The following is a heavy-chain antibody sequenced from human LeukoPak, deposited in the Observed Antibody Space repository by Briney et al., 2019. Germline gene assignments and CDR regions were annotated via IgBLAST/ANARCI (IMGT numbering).Heavy chain of an antibody. D-gene: IGHD2-21*02. V-gene: IGHV3-30*18. CDR2: VSYDGGKK. CDR3: AKPAYCGGDCYSSPFQH. J-gene: IGHJ1*01. CDR1: GFIFSSFS. Sequence: VKPGGSLRLSCAASGFIFSSFSMNWVRQAPGKGLEWVAFVSYDGGKKYYADSVKGRFTISRDNSKNTLYLQMNSLRAEDTAVYYCAKPAYCGGDCYSSPFQHWGQGTLVTVSS.